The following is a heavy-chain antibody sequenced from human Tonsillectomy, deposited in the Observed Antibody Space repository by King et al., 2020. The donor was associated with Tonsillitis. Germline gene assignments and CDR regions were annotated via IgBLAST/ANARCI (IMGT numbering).Heavy chain of an antibody. J-gene: IGHJ4*02. CDR3: ASNLGVGIQLSDY. CDR2: IYYSGST. CDR1: GGSISSSSYY. D-gene: IGHD5-18*01. V-gene: IGHV4-39*07. Sequence: PLQESGPGLVKPSETLSLTCNVSGGSISSSSYYWGWIRQPPGKGLEWIGSIYYSGSTYYNPSLKSRVTISVDTSKNQFSLKLSPVTAADTAVYYCASNLGVGIQLSDYWGQGTLVTVSS.